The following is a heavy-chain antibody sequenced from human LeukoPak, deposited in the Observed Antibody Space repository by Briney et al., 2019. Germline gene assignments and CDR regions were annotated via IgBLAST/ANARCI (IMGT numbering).Heavy chain of an antibody. V-gene: IGHV1-2*02. D-gene: IGHD6-13*01. CDR2: INPNSGGT. Sequence: ASVKVSCKASGYTFTGNYIHWVRQAPGQGLEWMGWINPNSGGTNYAQKFQGRVTMTRDTSISKAYMELSRLRSDDTAVYYCASAATGYYYYYMDVWGKGTTVTISS. CDR1: GYTFTGNY. J-gene: IGHJ6*03. CDR3: ASAATGYYYYYMDV.